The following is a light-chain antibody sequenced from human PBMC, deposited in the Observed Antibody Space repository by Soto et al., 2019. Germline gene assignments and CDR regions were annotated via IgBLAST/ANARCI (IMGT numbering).Light chain of an antibody. CDR1: QGVSSY. V-gene: IGKV3-20*01. CDR2: ATS. Sequence: IVLTQSPGTLSLSPGERATLSCRASQGVSSYLAWYQHKPGQAPRLLIYATSSRDSGIPDRFSGSGSGTDFTLTITRLEPEDFAVYYCHQYGDSPWTFGQGTRWIS. J-gene: IGKJ1*01. CDR3: HQYGDSPWT.